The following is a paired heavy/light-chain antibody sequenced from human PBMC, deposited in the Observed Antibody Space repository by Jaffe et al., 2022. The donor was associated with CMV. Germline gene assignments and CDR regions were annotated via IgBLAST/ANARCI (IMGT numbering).Light chain of an antibody. CDR1: QDITNF. CDR3: QQYHSYPLT. CDR2: AAS. Sequence: DIQMTQSPSSLSASVGDRVTITCRASQDITNFLVWFQQKPGKAPKSLIYAASTLQSGVPSRFSGSGSGTDFTLTISSLQPEDFATYYCQQYHSYPLTFGPGTKVEIK. V-gene: IGKV1-16*01. J-gene: IGKJ3*01.
Heavy chain of an antibody. V-gene: IGHV1-2*07. CDR2: INPKSGAT. CDR3: ARDQDFWSGCSDH. J-gene: IGHJ4*02. CDR1: GYTFTDYY. D-gene: IGHD3-3*01. Sequence: QVQLVQSGTEVKKPGASVKVSCEASGYTFTDYYMHWVRQAPGQGLEWMGWINPKSGATNFAHRFSGRLTMTRDTSISTAYMELSTLTSDDTAVYYCARDQDFWSGCSDHWGQGTLLTVSS.